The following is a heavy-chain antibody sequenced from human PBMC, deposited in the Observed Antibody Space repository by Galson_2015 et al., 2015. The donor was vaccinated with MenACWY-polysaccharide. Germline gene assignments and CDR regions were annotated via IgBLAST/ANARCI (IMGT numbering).Heavy chain of an antibody. CDR3: ARVLTHWYCDL. CDR2: IAPDGSEM. Sequence: SLRLSCAASGFSFGTSWMTWFRRAPGKGLEWVANIAPDGSEMSYVHSVKGRFTISRDNARNSLYLQMHSLRADDTAEYYCARVLTHWYCDLWGR. V-gene: IGHV3-7*01. J-gene: IGHJ2*01. CDR1: GFSFGTSW. D-gene: IGHD4-23*01.